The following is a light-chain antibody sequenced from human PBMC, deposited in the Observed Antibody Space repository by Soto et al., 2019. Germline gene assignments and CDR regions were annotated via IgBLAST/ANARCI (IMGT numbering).Light chain of an antibody. CDR3: SSYTSSTTPV. CDR1: SSDIGSYNY. V-gene: IGLV2-14*01. J-gene: IGLJ3*02. CDR2: EVT. Sequence: QSALTQPASVSGSPGQSITISCTGTSSDIGSYNYVSWYQQYPGKAPKLIIFEVTNRPSGVSNRFSGSKSGNTASLTIFGLQAEDEADYYCSSYTSSTTPVFGGGTKLTVL.